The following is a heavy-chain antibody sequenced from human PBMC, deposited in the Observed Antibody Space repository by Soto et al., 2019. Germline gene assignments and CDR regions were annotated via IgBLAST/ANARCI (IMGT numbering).Heavy chain of an antibody. V-gene: IGHV1-3*01. CDR2: INADNGNT. CDR1: GYTFTSYA. D-gene: IGHD1-26*01. J-gene: IGHJ4*02. CDR3: ARDRGSYALDY. Sequence: ASVKVSCKASGYTFTSYAMHWVRQAPGQRLEWMGWINADNGNTKYAQKLQGRVTMTTDTSTSTAYMELRSLRSDDTAVYYCARDRGSYALDYWGQGTLVTVSS.